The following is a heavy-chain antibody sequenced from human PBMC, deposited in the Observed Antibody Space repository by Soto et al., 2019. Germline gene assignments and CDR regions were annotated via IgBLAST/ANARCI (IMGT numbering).Heavy chain of an antibody. D-gene: IGHD6-19*01. J-gene: IGHJ4*02. CDR1: GFTFSSYG. CDR3: AKSAVSSGWYYFDY. CDR2: ISYDGSNK. Sequence: GVSLRLSCAASGFTFSSYGMHWVRQAPGKGLEWVAVISYDGSNKYYADSVKGRFTISRDNSKNTLYLQMNSLRAEDTAVYYCAKSAVSSGWYYFDYWGQGTLVTVSS. V-gene: IGHV3-30*18.